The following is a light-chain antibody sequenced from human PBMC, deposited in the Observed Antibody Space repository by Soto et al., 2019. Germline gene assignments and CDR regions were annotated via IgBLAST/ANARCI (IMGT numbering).Light chain of an antibody. V-gene: IGLV1-44*01. CDR3: AAWDDSLNVVV. CDR2: SNN. Sequence: QAVVTQPPSASGTPGQRVTISCSGSSSNIGSNTVNWYQQLPGTAPKLLIYSNNQRPSGVPDRFSGSKSGTSASLAISGLQSEDEADYYCAAWDDSLNVVVFGGGTKSPS. J-gene: IGLJ2*01. CDR1: SSNIGSNT.